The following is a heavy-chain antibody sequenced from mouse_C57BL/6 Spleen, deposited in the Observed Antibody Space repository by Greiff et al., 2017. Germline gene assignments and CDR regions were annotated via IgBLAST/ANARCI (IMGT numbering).Heavy chain of an antibody. CDR2: IDPNSGGT. V-gene: IGHV1-72*01. CDR3: ARSPSDCGSSPWFAY. J-gene: IGHJ3*01. Sequence: QVQLQQPGAELVKPGASVKLSCKASGYTFTSYWMHWVKQRPGRGLEWIGRIDPNSGGTKYNEKFKSKATLTVDKPSSTAYMQLISLTSEDYAVYYCARSPSDCGSSPWFAYWGQGTLVTVSA. CDR1: GYTFTSYW. D-gene: IGHD1-1*01.